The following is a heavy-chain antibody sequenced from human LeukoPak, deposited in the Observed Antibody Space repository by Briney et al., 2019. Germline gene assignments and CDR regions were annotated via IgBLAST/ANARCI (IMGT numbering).Heavy chain of an antibody. Sequence: SESLSLTCTVSGGSISNYYWSWSRQPPGKGLEWIGYIHYSGSTNYNPSLKSGATISVDTSKSQFSLKLSSVTAADTAVYYCARGYSSSRYYFDYGGQENGDTVSS. J-gene: IGHJ4*02. CDR2: IHYSGST. D-gene: IGHD6-13*01. V-gene: IGHV4-59*08. CDR3: ARGYSSSRYYFDY. CDR1: GGSISNYY.